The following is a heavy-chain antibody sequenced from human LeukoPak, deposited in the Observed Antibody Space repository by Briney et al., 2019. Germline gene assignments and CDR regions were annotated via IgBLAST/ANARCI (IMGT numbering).Heavy chain of an antibody. V-gene: IGHV1-8*03. CDR3: ASSYSLGYIANDAFDI. CDR1: GYTFTSYD. CDR2: MNPNSGNT. J-gene: IGHJ3*02. D-gene: IGHD2-21*01. Sequence: GASVKVSCKASGYTFTSYDINWVRQATGQGLEWMGWMNPNSGNTGYAQKFQGRVTITADESTSTAYMELSSLRSEDTAVYYCASSYSLGYIANDAFDIWGQGTMVTVSS.